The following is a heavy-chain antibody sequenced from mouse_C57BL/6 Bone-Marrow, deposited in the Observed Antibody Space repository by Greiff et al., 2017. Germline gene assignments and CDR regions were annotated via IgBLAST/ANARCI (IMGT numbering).Heavy chain of an antibody. D-gene: IGHD1-1*01. V-gene: IGHV8-8*01. J-gene: IGHJ3*01. CDR1: GFSLSTFGMG. CDR3: GEGYYYGSSPCAY. Sequence: QVTLKESGPGILQPSQTLSLTCSFSGFSLSTFGMGVGWIRQPSGKGLEWLAHIWWDDDKYYNPALKSRLTISKDTSKNQVFLKIANVDTADTATYYCGEGYYYGSSPCAYWGQGTRVTVSA. CDR2: IWWDDDK.